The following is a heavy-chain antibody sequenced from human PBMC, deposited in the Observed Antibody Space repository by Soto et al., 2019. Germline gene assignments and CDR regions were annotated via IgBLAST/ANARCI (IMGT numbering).Heavy chain of an antibody. CDR3: ARGAAGNAYF. V-gene: IGHV3-48*01. J-gene: IGHJ4*02. D-gene: IGHD6-13*01. Sequence: EVQLVESGGGLVQPGGSLGLSCAASGFTFSSYGMNWVRQTPGKGLEWVSYISIRSTNRHYADSVKGRFTISRDNAKNSLYLQMNSLGAEDTAVYYCARGAAGNAYFWGQGIPVTGSS. CDR1: GFTFSSYG. CDR2: ISIRSTNR.